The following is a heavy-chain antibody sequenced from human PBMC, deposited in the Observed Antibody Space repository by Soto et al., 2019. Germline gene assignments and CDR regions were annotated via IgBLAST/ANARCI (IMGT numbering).Heavy chain of an antibody. CDR1: GFTFSNYA. CDR3: VKDWSGDKCPCLDV. J-gene: IGHJ6*02. CDR2: ISGGTT. Sequence: GGSLRLSCAASGFTFSNYAMTWVRQAPGEGLEWVSTISGGTTYYADSVKGRFTISRDNPKKTLELQMNSLRAEDTAVYYCVKDWSGDKCPCLDVWGQGTTVTVSS. D-gene: IGHD3-3*01. V-gene: IGHV3-23*01.